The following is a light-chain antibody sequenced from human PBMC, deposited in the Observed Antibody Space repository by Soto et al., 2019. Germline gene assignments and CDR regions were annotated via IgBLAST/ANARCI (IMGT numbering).Light chain of an antibody. J-gene: IGLJ1*01. V-gene: IGLV2-14*01. CDR3: SSYASNIPRV. Sequence: QSALTQPASVSGSPGQSITISCTGTSSDVGGYNYVSWYQQHPGKAPKLMISEVSNRPSGVSNRFSGSKSGNTASLTISGLQAEDEADYFCSSYASNIPRVFGTGTKVTVL. CDR2: EVS. CDR1: SSDVGGYNY.